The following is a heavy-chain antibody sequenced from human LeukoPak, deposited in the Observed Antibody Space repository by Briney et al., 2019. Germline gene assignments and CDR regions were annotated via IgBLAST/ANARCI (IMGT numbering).Heavy chain of an antibody. CDR1: RFTFSNYG. CDR3: AKSGNYYGSGSFDY. D-gene: IGHD3-10*01. CDR2: ISGSGGST. J-gene: IGHJ4*02. V-gene: IGHV3-23*01. Sequence: GRSLRLSCAASRFTFSNYGMHWVRQAPGKGLEWVSAISGSGGSTYYADSVRGRFTISRDNSKNTLYLQMNSLRAEDTAVYYCAKSGNYYGSGSFDYWGQGTLVTVSS.